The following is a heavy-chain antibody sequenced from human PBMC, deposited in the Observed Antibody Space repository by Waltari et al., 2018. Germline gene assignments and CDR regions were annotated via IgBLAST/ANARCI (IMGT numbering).Heavy chain of an antibody. CDR2: ILSGCNT. CDR3: AKDRSYGHSLAN. J-gene: IGHJ4*02. D-gene: IGHD4-17*01. CDR1: GFDVSSSY. V-gene: IGHV3-53*01. Sequence: EVQLVESGGGLLQRGGSLRLSCAGSGFDVSSSYMNWVRQAPGKGLEWVSGILSGCNTYYADSVKGRFTISRDNSKNTLYLQMNSLRAEDTAVYYCAKDRSYGHSLANWGQGTLVTVSS.